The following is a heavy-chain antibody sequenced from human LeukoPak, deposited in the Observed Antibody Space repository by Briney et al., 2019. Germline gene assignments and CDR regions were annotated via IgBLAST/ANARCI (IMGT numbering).Heavy chain of an antibody. V-gene: IGHV4-61*02. Sequence: SETLSLTCTVSGGSISSGSYYWSWIRQPAGKGLEWIGRIYTSGSTNYNPSLKSRVTISVDTSKNQFSLKLSSVTAADTAVYYCARDHRSGSYYNRQGRFDPWGQGTLVTVSS. CDR2: IYTSGST. CDR3: ARDHRSGSYYNRQGRFDP. D-gene: IGHD3-10*01. J-gene: IGHJ5*02. CDR1: GGSISSGSYY.